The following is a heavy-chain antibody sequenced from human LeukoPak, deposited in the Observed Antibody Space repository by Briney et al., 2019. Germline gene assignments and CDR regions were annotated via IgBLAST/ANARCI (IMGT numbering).Heavy chain of an antibody. J-gene: IGHJ4*02. V-gene: IGHV4-39*01. Sequence: PSETLSLTCTVSGGSISSSSHYWGWIRQPPGKGLEWIGSIYYSGSTYYNPSLKSRVTISVDTSKNQFSLKLSSVTAADTAVYYCARGPFYYDRGGAFDYWGQGTLVTVSS. CDR3: ARGPFYYDRGGAFDY. D-gene: IGHD3-22*01. CDR2: IYYSGST. CDR1: GGSISSSSHY.